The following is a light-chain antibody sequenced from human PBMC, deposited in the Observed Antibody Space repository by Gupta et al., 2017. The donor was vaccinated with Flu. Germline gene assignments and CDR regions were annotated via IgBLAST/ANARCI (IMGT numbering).Light chain of an antibody. CDR2: DVN. J-gene: IGLJ3*02. V-gene: IGLV2-14*03. CDR3: TSFTSSSTLV. CDR1: TRYIGAHNR. Sequence: QSALTQPASVSGSPGQSITISCTGTTRYIGAHNRVSWCQQHPGKSPKLIIYDVNKRPSGVSNRFSGSTSGNTASLPISGLQAEDEAAYYCTSFTSSSTLVFGGGTKLTVL.